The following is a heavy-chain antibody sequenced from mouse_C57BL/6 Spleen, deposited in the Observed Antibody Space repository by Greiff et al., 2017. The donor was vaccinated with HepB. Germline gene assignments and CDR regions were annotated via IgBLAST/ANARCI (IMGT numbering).Heavy chain of an antibody. CDR1: GFNIKNTY. D-gene: IGHD1-1*01. CDR2: IDPANGNT. CDR3: GPLYYYGSSYGWYFDV. Sequence: EVQLQQSVAELVRPGASVKLSCTASGFNIKNTYMHWVKQRPEQGLEWIGRIDPANGNTKYARKFQGTATLTADTSSNTAYLQLSSLKSEDKAIYYCGPLYYYGSSYGWYFDVWGRGTTVTVSS. J-gene: IGHJ1*03. V-gene: IGHV14-3*01.